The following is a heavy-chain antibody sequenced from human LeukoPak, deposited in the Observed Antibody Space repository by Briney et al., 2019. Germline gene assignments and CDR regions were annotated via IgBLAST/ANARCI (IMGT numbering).Heavy chain of an antibody. CDR2: IYTSGST. CDR3: AREGIAVAGSNY. Sequence: PSETLSLTCTVSGGSISSYYWSWIRQPAEKGLEWIGRIYTSGSTNYNPSLKSRVTISVDKSKNQFSLKLSSVTAADTAVYYCAREGIAVAGSNYWGQGTLVTVSS. D-gene: IGHD6-19*01. CDR1: GGSISSYY. J-gene: IGHJ4*02. V-gene: IGHV4-4*07.